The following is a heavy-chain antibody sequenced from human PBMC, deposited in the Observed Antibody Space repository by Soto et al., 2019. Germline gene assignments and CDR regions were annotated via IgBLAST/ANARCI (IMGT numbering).Heavy chain of an antibody. V-gene: IGHV1-69*13. CDR2: IIPIFGTA. D-gene: IGHD3-10*01. CDR3: VRGKEAGVWFDP. J-gene: IGHJ5*02. CDR1: GGTFSSYA. Sequence: SVKVSCKASGGTFSSYAISWVRQAPGQGLEWMGGIIPIFGTANYAQKFQARLTITWDSSAKTAYMELSSLQSEDTAVYYCVRGKEAGVWFDPWGQGTLVTVSS.